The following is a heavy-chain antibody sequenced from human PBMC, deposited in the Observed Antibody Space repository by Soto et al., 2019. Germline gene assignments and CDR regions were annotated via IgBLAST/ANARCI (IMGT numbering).Heavy chain of an antibody. J-gene: IGHJ4*02. V-gene: IGHV1-18*01. CDR1: GYTFTSYG. CDR2: ISAYNGNT. CDR3: ASSRPYYYDSSGYYSSFDY. Sequence: RAAVKVSCKASGYTFTSYGISWVRQAPGQGLEWMGWISAYNGNTNYAQKLQGRVTMTTDTSTSTAYMELRSLRSDDTAVYYCASSRPYYYDSSGYYSSFDYWGQGTLVTVSS. D-gene: IGHD3-22*01.